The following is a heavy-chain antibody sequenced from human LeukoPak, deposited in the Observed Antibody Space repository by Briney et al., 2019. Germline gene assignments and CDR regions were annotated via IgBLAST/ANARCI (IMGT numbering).Heavy chain of an antibody. CDR2: VYTSGNT. CDR1: GGSISGYS. J-gene: IGHJ5*02. V-gene: IGHV4-4*07. CDR3: ARDNPAGP. Sequence: SETLSLTCTVSGGSISGYSWSWIRQSAGKGLEWVGRVYTSGNTNYNTSFKSRVTMSIDTSKKQFSLKLSSVTAADTAAYYCARDNPAGPWGQGTLVTVSS. D-gene: IGHD1-14*01.